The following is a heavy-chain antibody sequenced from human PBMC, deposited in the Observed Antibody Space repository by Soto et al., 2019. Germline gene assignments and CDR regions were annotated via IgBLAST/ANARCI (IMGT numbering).Heavy chain of an antibody. Sequence: GSLRLSCAASGFTFSSYAIHWVRQAPGKGLEWVAVISYDGRNKYYADSVKGRFTLSRDNSKNTLYLQMNSLRAEDTAVYYCARDSYNRYYYGSSGYHYYFDYWGQGALVTVSS. D-gene: IGHD3-22*01. CDR3: ARDSYNRYYYGSSGYHYYFDY. V-gene: IGHV3-30*04. CDR1: GFTFSSYA. CDR2: ISYDGRNK. J-gene: IGHJ4*02.